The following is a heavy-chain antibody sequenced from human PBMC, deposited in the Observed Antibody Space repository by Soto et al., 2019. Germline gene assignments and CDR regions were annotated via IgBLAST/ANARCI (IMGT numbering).Heavy chain of an antibody. Sequence: GESLKISCKGSGYSFTSYWIGWVRQMPGKGLEWMGIIYPGDSDTRYSPSFQGQVTISADKSISTAYLQRSSLKASDTAMYYCAKGDYYYGSGSLFDYWGQGTLVTVSS. J-gene: IGHJ4*02. CDR3: AKGDYYYGSGSLFDY. D-gene: IGHD3-10*01. CDR1: GYSFTSYW. V-gene: IGHV5-51*01. CDR2: IYPGDSDT.